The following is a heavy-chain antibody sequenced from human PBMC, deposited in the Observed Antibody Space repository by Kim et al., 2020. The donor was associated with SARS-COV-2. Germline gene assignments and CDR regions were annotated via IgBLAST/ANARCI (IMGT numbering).Heavy chain of an antibody. CDR1: GGSFSGYY. J-gene: IGHJ5*02. Sequence: SETLSLTCAVYGGSFSGYYWSWIRQPPGKGLEWIGEINHSGSTNYNPSLKSRVTISVDTSKNQFSLKLSSVTAADTAVYYCAREGGDSSGAGFDPWGQGTLVTVSS. CDR3: AREGGDSSGAGFDP. D-gene: IGHD3-22*01. CDR2: INHSGST. V-gene: IGHV4-34*01.